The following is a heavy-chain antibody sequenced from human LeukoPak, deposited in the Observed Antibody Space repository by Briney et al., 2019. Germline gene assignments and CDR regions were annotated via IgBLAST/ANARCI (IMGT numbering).Heavy chain of an antibody. V-gene: IGHV3-48*03. D-gene: IGHD3-22*01. CDR1: GFTCSSYE. J-gene: IGHJ3*02. CDR3: AREGSYYDSLDAFDI. CDR2: ISSSGSTI. Sequence: GGSLRRSCAASGFTCSSYEMNWVRQAPGKGREWVSYISSSGSTIYYADPVKGRFTISRDNAKNSLYLQMNSLRAEDTAVYYCAREGSYYDSLDAFDIWGQGTMVTVSS.